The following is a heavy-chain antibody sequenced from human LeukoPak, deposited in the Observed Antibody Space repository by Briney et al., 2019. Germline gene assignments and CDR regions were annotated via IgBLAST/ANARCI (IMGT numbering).Heavy chain of an antibody. Sequence: HSQTLSLTCAISGDSVSRNSAAWNWIRQSPSRGLEWLGRTYYRSKWYNDYEVSVKNRITLNPDTSKNQYSLQLNSVTPEDTAVYYCARAGGGYYYYYGMDVWGQGTTVTVSS. D-gene: IGHD3-16*01. CDR1: GDSVSRNSAA. V-gene: IGHV6-1*01. CDR2: TYYRSKWYN. J-gene: IGHJ6*02. CDR3: ARAGGGYYYYYGMDV.